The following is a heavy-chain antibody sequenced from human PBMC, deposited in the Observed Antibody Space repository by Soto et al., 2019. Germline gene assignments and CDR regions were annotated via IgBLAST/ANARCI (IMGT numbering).Heavy chain of an antibody. V-gene: IGHV3-48*01. CDR1: GFTFTQYS. J-gene: IGHJ4*02. D-gene: IGHD3-22*01. CDR3: ARGDTSGYYPRIDY. Sequence: GGSLRLSCAASGFTFTQYSINWVRQTPGKGLEWVSFISGSSRTIYYADSVKGRFTISRDNAKNSLYLQMNSLRAEDTAVYYCARGDTSGYYPRIDYWGQGTLVTVSS. CDR2: ISGSSRTI.